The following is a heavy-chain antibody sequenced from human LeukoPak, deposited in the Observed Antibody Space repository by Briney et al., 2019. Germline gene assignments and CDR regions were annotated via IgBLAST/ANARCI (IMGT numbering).Heavy chain of an antibody. D-gene: IGHD3-16*01. CDR1: GFTFDDYG. J-gene: IGHJ4*02. V-gene: IGHV3-20*04. CDR3: ARGHDGGNDY. CDR2: INWNGGRT. Sequence: GGSLRLSCAASGFTFDDYGLSWVRQAPGKGLDWVSGINWNGGRTGYADSVKGRFTISRDNAKNTLYLQMNSLRAEDTALYYCARGHDGGNDYWGQGALVTVSS.